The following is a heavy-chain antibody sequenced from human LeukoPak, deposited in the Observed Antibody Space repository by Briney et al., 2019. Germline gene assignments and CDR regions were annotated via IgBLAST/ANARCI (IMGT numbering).Heavy chain of an antibody. J-gene: IGHJ6*02. CDR3: VKDMAARPHYYYAMDV. D-gene: IGHD6-6*01. CDR1: GFTFSTYS. V-gene: IGHV3-64D*09. Sequence: GGSLRLSCSASGFTFSTYSMHWVRQAPGKGLEYVSAVSSNGGSTYYADSVKGRFTISRDNSKNLLYLQMSSLILEDSALYYCVKDMAARPHYYYAMDVWGQGTTVTVTS. CDR2: VSSNGGST.